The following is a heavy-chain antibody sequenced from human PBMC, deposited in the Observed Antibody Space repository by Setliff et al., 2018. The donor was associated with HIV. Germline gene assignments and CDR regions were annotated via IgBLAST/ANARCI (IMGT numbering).Heavy chain of an antibody. Sequence: SETLSLTCAVSGLSMSTTSYYWGWIRQPPGKGLEWIGSIYYSGSSTYNPSLNSRVTLSIDTSKSQFSLRLSSVTAADTALYYCARRSTVARGVDCFDLWGQGTQVTVSS. D-gene: IGHD3-10*01. CDR1: GLSMSTTSYY. CDR2: IYYSGSS. J-gene: IGHJ4*02. V-gene: IGHV4-39*07. CDR3: ARRSTVARGVDCFDL.